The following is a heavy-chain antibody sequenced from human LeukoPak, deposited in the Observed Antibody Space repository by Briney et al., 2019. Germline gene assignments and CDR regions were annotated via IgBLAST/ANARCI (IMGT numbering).Heavy chain of an antibody. CDR2: INSDGYSI. CDR3: TRAGYSSGFDS. J-gene: IGHJ5*01. Sequence: GGCLRLSCAASGFTFSGYWMHWVRQAPGKGLVWVSRINSDGYSITYADSVKGRFTISRDNAKNTLYLQMNSLIAEDTAVYFCTRAGYSSGFDSWGQGTLVTVSS. V-gene: IGHV3-74*03. D-gene: IGHD6-19*01. CDR1: GFTFSGYW.